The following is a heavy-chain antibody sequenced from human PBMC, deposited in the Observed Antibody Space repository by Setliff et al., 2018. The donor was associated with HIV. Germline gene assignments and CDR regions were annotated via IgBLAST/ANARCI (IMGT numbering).Heavy chain of an antibody. V-gene: IGHV4-34*01. CDR1: GGSFSGYY. J-gene: IGHJ6*02. CDR2: INHSGST. CDR3: ARRGDFFYYAMDV. Sequence: SETLSLTCAVYGGSFSGYYWSWIRQPPGKGLEWIGEINHSGSTNYNPSLKSRVTISVDTSKNQFSLKLRSVTAADTAVYYCARRGDFFYYAMDVWGQGTTVTVS.